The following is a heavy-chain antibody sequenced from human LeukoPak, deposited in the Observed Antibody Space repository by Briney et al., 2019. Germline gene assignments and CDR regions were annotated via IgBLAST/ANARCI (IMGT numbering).Heavy chain of an antibody. CDR2: INHSGST. D-gene: IGHD6-19*01. Sequence: PSETLSLTCAVYGGSFSGYYWSWIRQPPGKGLEWIGEINHSGSTNYNPSLKSRVTISVDTSKNQFSLKLSSVTAADTAVYYCARGIKRVGVAGTLTASSRGPEKNNWFDPWGQGTLVTVSS. V-gene: IGHV4-34*01. J-gene: IGHJ5*02. CDR1: GGSFSGYY. CDR3: ARGIKRVGVAGTLTASSRGPEKNNWFDP.